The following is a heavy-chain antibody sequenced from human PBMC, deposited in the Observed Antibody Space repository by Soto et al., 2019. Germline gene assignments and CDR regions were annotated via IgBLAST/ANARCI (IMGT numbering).Heavy chain of an antibody. CDR3: ARGLGDDGE. CDR1: GFIFNTYS. Sequence: VQLVESGGGLVKPGGSLRLSCIASGFIFNTYSMNWVRQAPGKGLEWVSSITAGGTYIYYAESVNGRFTISRDNAKNSLYLQMNSLRAEDTAVYYCARGLGDDGEWGQGTLVTVSS. V-gene: IGHV3-21*01. J-gene: IGHJ4*02. CDR2: ITAGGTYI. D-gene: IGHD3-16*01.